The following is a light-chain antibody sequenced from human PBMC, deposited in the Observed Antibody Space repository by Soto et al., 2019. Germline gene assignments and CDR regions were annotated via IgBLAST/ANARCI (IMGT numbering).Light chain of an antibody. Sequence: EIVLTQSPATLSLSPGERATLSCRASQSVSSNLAWYQQKPGQAPRLLLYDGSNRASGIPARFSGGGSGTEFTLTISSLQSEDFAAYYCQQYNSWPPITFGQGTRLEIK. CDR3: QQYNSWPPIT. CDR1: QSVSSN. J-gene: IGKJ5*01. CDR2: DGS. V-gene: IGKV3D-15*01.